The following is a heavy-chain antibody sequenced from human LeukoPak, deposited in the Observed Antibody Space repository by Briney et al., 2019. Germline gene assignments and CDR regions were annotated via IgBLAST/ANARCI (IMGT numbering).Heavy chain of an antibody. Sequence: PGGSLRLSCAASGFTFSSYEMNWVRQAPGKGLEWVSYISSSGSTINYADSVKGRFTISRDNAKSSLYLQMNSLRAEDTAVYYCARSYPSFQHWGQGTLVTVSS. CDR2: ISSSGSTI. V-gene: IGHV3-48*03. CDR3: ARSYPSFQH. D-gene: IGHD1-26*01. CDR1: GFTFSSYE. J-gene: IGHJ1*01.